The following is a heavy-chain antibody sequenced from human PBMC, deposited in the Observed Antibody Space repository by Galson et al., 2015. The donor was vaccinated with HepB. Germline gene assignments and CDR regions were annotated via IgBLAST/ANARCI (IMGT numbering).Heavy chain of an antibody. CDR3: ARHRGITMPYYFDY. CDR2: IYYSGST. D-gene: IGHD3-10*01. V-gene: IGHV4-39*01. Sequence: ETLSLTCTVSGGSISSSSYYWGWIRQPPGKGLEWIGSIYYSGSTYYNPSLKSRVTISVDTSKNQFSLKLSSVTAADTAVYYCARHRGITMPYYFDYWGQGTLVTVSS. CDR1: GGSISSSSYY. J-gene: IGHJ4*02.